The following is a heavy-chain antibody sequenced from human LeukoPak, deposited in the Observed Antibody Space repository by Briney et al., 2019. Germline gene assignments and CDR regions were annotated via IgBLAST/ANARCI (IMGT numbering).Heavy chain of an antibody. J-gene: IGHJ4*02. Sequence: SETLSLTCAVSGGSISSSNWWSWVRQPPGKGLEWIGETYGSGSTNYNPSLKSRVTISLDTSKNQFSLNLSSMTGADTAVYYCARGLSGSYYAYWGQGTLVTVSS. CDR1: GGSISSSNW. V-gene: IGHV4-4*02. D-gene: IGHD1-26*01. CDR2: TYGSGST. CDR3: ARGLSGSYYAY.